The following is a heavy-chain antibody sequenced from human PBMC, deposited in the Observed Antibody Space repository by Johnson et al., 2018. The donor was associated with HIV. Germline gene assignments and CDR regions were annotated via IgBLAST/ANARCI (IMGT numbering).Heavy chain of an antibody. Sequence: VQLVESGGDVVQPGRSLRLSCAASGFTFSSYAMHWVRQAPGKGLEYVSAISSNGGSTYYANSVKGRFTISRDNSKNTLYLQMGSLRAEDMAVYYCARNRGDSPPDAFDIWGQGTMVTVSS. J-gene: IGHJ3*02. CDR3: ARNRGDSPPDAFDI. CDR1: GFTFSSYA. V-gene: IGHV3-64*01. D-gene: IGHD3-10*01. CDR2: ISSNGGST.